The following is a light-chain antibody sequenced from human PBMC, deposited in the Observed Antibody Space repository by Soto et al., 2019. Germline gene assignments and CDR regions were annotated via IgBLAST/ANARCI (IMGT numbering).Light chain of an antibody. V-gene: IGKV3-15*01. Sequence: EIVMTQSPATLSVSPGERATLSCRASQSVSTNLAWYQQKPGQAPRLLIYGASTRATGIPARFSGSGSGTESTLTISSLQSEDFAIYYCQQYNNWPPVTFGPGTKVDIK. CDR3: QQYNNWPPVT. J-gene: IGKJ3*01. CDR1: QSVSTN. CDR2: GAS.